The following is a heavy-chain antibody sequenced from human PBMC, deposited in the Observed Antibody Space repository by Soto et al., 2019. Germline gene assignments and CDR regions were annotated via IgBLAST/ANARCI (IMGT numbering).Heavy chain of an antibody. CDR1: GFTFSSYA. J-gene: IGHJ4*02. CDR2: ISGSGGST. V-gene: IGHV3-23*01. D-gene: IGHD4-17*01. CDR3: AKGLKTILTVTTAFLDY. Sequence: GGSLRLSCAASGFTFSSYAMSWVRQAPGKGLEWVSAISGSGGSTYYADSVKGRFTISRDNSKNTLYLQMNSLRAEDTAVYYCAKGLKTILTVTTAFLDYWGQGTLVTVSS.